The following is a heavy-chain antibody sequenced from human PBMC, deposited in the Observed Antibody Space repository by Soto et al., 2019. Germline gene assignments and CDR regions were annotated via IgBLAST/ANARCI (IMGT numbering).Heavy chain of an antibody. J-gene: IGHJ4*02. CDR1: GFTFSSYA. CDR3: AKAPVWVGSFDY. V-gene: IGHV3-23*01. D-gene: IGHD3-10*01. CDR2: ISGSGGST. Sequence: EVQLLESVGGLVQPGGSLRLSCAASGFTFSSYAMSWVRQAPGKGLEWVSAISGSGGSTYYADSVKGRFTISRDNSKNTLYLQMNSLRAEDTAVYYCAKAPVWVGSFDYWGQGTLVTVSS.